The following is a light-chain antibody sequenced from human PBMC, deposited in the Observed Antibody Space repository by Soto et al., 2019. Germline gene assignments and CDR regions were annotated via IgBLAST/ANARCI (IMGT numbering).Light chain of an antibody. Sequence: DIQMTQSPSTRSASVGDRVTITCRASQSVSSWLAWYQQKPGKAPKLLIYKASSLESGVPSRFSGSGSGTEFTLTISSLQPDDSATYYCQHYNSFGPGTKVDIK. CDR3: QHYNS. J-gene: IGKJ3*01. CDR2: KAS. V-gene: IGKV1-5*03. CDR1: QSVSSW.